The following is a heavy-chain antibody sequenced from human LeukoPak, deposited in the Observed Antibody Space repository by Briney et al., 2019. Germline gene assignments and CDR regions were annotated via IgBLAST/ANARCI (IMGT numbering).Heavy chain of an antibody. CDR2: IKEDGRDT. CDR1: GFTLNSHW. J-gene: IGHJ4*02. CDR3: ATSAGY. Sequence: GGSLRLSCAASGFTLNSHWMGWVRQAPGKGLEWVANIKEDGRDTYYVDSVKGRFTISRDNAKNSLNLQMNSLRAEDTAMYYCATSAGYWGQGTLVTVSS. V-gene: IGHV3-7*03.